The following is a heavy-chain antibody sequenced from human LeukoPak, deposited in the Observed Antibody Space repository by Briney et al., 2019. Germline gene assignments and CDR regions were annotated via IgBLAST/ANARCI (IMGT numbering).Heavy chain of an antibody. CDR1: GYTFTSYY. Sequence: ASVKVSCKASGYTFTSYYMHWVRQAPGQGLEWMGWINPNSGGTNYAQKFQGRVTMTRDTSISTAYMELSRLRSDDTAVYYCARGTYCSGGSCYSVYFDYWGQGTLVTVSS. V-gene: IGHV1-2*02. J-gene: IGHJ4*02. D-gene: IGHD2-15*01. CDR3: ARGTYCSGGSCYSVYFDY. CDR2: INPNSGGT.